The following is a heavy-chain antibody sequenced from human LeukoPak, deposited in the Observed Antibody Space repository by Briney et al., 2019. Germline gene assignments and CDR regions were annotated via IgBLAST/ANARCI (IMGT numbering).Heavy chain of an antibody. CDR1: GFTFSSYA. J-gene: IGHJ4*02. CDR2: ISYDGSNK. CDR3: ARDRGEEGTYFDY. V-gene: IGHV3-30-3*01. Sequence: GGSLRLSCAASGFTFSSYAMHWVRQAPGKGLEWVAVISYDGSNKYYADSVKGRFTISRDNSKNTLYLQMNSLRAEDTAVYYCARDRGEEGTYFDYWGQGTLVTVSS.